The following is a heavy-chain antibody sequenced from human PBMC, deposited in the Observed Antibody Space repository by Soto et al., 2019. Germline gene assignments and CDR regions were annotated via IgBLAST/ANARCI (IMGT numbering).Heavy chain of an antibody. J-gene: IGHJ6*02. Sequence: SVKGYCKAAGGSFSSDAGSWGLHEPGQGLEWMGGIIPIFGTANYAQKFQGRVTITADESTSTAYMELSSLRSEDTAVYYCARKSGSYFVDYYYYYGMDVWGQGTTVTVSS. CDR2: IIPIFGTA. CDR3: ARKSGSYFVDYYYYYGMDV. CDR1: GGSFSSDA. V-gene: IGHV1-69*01. D-gene: IGHD1-26*01.